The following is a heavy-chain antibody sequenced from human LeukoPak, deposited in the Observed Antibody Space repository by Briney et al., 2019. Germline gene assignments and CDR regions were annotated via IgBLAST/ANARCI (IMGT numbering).Heavy chain of an antibody. J-gene: IGHJ6*02. Sequence: GGSLRLSCAASGFTFSSYEMNWVRQAPGKGLEWVSYISSSGSTIYYADSVKGRFTISRDNAKNSLYLQMNSLRAEDTAVYYCARERTRRGMDVWGQGTTVTVSS. CDR3: ARERTRRGMDV. CDR2: ISSSGSTI. D-gene: IGHD2-2*01. CDR1: GFTFSSYE. V-gene: IGHV3-48*03.